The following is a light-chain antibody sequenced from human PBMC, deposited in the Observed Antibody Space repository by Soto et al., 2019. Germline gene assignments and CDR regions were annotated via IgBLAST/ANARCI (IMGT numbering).Light chain of an antibody. CDR1: SSDVGGYNS. J-gene: IGLJ1*01. CDR3: CSYAGSYTGV. Sequence: QSALTQPRSVSGSPGQSVTISCTGTSSDVGGYNSVSWYQQHPGKAPKLMIYDVSERPSGVPDRFSGSKSGNTASLTISGLQAEDEADYYCCSYAGSYTGVFGTGTKLTVL. V-gene: IGLV2-11*01. CDR2: DVS.